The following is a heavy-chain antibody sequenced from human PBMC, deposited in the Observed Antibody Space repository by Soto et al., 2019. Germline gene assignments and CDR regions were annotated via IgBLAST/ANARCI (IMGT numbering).Heavy chain of an antibody. J-gene: IGHJ6*02. D-gene: IGHD5-12*01. Sequence: PSETLSLTCTVSGGSICSYYWSWIRQPPGKGLEWIGYIFYSGSTNYNLSLKSRVTISVDTSKNQFSLKLRSVTAADTAVYYCARDSATLGMDVWGQGTTVTVSS. CDR1: GGSICSYY. CDR3: ARDSATLGMDV. V-gene: IGHV4-59*01. CDR2: IFYSGST.